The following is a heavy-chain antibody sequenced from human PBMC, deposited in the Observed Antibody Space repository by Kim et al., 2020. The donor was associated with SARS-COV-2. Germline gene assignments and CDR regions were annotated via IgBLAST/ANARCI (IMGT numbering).Heavy chain of an antibody. J-gene: IGHJ4*02. D-gene: IGHD5-12*01. CDR1: SGSISSYY. Sequence: SETLSLTCTVSSGSISSYYWSWIRQPPGKGLEWIGYIYYSGSTNYNPSLKSRVTISVDTSKNQFSLKLSSVTAADTAVYYCARVKRGYSGYTFDYWGRGTLVTVSS. CDR2: IYYSGST. V-gene: IGHV4-59*13. CDR3: ARVKRGYSGYTFDY.